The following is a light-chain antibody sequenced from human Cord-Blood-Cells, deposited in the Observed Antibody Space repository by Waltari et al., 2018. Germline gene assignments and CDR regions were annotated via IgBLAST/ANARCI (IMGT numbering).Light chain of an antibody. J-gene: IGKJ2*01. Sequence: EIVLTQSPGTLSLSPGESATLPCRASQRVSSSYLAWYQQKPGQAPRLLIYGASSRATGIPDRFSGSGSGTDFTLTISRLEPEDFAVYYCQQYGSSPPYTFGQGTKLEIK. CDR2: GAS. V-gene: IGKV3-20*01. CDR3: QQYGSSPPYT. CDR1: QRVSSSY.